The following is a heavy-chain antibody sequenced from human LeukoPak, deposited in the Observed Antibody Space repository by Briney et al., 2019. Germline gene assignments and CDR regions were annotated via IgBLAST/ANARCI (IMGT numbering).Heavy chain of an antibody. J-gene: IGHJ2*01. Sequence: SETLSLTCTVSGGSISSYYWSWIRQPPGKGLEWIGYSNYRGSTDYNPSLKSRVTFSVDTSKNQFSLRLTSVTAADTAVYYCGRRTYYDTLTGYNYWYFDLWGRCTLVTVSS. CDR2: SNYRGST. D-gene: IGHD3-9*01. CDR1: GGSISSYY. V-gene: IGHV4-59*01. CDR3: GRRTYYDTLTGYNYWYFDL.